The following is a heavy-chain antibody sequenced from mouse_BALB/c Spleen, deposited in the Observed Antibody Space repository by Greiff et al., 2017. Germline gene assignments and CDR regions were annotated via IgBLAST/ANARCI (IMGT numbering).Heavy chain of an antibody. CDR1: GYTFTSYY. Sequence: VQLQQSGAELVKPGASVKLSCKASGYTFTSYYMYWVKQRPGQGLEWIGEINPSNGGTNFNEKFKSKATLTVDKSSSTAYMQLSSLTSEDSAVYYCTRLLRGYAMDYWGQGTSVTVSS. D-gene: IGHD2-1*01. V-gene: IGHV1S81*02. CDR3: TRLLRGYAMDY. J-gene: IGHJ4*01. CDR2: INPSNGGT.